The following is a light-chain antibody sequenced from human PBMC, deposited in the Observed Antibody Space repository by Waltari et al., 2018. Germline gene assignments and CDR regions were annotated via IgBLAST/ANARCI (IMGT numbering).Light chain of an antibody. V-gene: IGKV1-5*02. CDR1: QKFSSS. CDR3: QQYYSYPLT. Sequence: DIQMTQYPSSLSASVGDTVTIIFRASQKFSSSLAWYQQKPGKAPKLLIDSVSRLQSGVPSRFSGSKSGTDFTLTIYGLQPEDFASYYCQQYYSYPLTFGGGTKVEIK. J-gene: IGKJ4*01. CDR2: SVS.